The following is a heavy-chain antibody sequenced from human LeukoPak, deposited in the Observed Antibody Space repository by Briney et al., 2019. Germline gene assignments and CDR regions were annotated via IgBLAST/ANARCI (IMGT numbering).Heavy chain of an antibody. V-gene: IGHV4-59*08. CDR3: ARRIDYFDY. D-gene: IGHD3-16*02. Sequence: SETLSLTCTVSGGSISSYYWSWIRQPPGKGLEWIGYIYYSGSTHYNPSLKSRVTISVDTSKNQFSLKLSSVTAADTAVYYCARRIDYFDYWGQGTLVTVSS. CDR2: IYYSGST. CDR1: GGSISSYY. J-gene: IGHJ4*02.